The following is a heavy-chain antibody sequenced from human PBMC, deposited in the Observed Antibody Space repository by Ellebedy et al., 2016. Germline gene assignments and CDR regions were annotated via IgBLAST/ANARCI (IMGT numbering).Heavy chain of an antibody. V-gene: IGHV1-8*02. CDR2: ISAYNGNT. D-gene: IGHD3-10*01. CDR1: GGTFTDYV. J-gene: IGHJ4*02. CDR3: ATTWGVYGSGTMDY. Sequence: ASVKVSCKASGGTFTDYVISWVRQAPGQGLEWMGWISAYNGNTNYAQKFQGRVTMTRNTSISTAYMELSSLRSEDTAVYYCATTWGVYGSGTMDYWGQGTLVTVSS.